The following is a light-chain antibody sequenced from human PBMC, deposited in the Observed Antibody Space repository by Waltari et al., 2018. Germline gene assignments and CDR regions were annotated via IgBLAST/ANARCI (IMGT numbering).Light chain of an antibody. Sequence: DIQMTQSPSSVSASVGDKVTFTCRASQGITKWLAWYQQKPGRAPKLLISGALTLNAGVSPGFSGSGSGTEFTLTISDLQPEDVAIYYCQQANSFPITFGPGTRVDLK. V-gene: IGKV1-12*01. CDR2: GAL. CDR1: QGITKW. CDR3: QQANSFPIT. J-gene: IGKJ3*01.